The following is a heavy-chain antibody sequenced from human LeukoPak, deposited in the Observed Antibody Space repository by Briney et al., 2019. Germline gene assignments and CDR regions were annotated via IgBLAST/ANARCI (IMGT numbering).Heavy chain of an antibody. V-gene: IGHV3-9*01. CDR3: VRSVGSDWGHFDF. J-gene: IGHJ4*02. D-gene: IGHD7-27*01. CDR2: ITWNSGTI. CDR1: EFNFDQYA. Sequence: GGSLRLSCAASEFNFDQYAMFWVRQGPGKGLEWVTGITWNSGTIAYADSVKGRFTISRDNAKSSLYLQMNSLRTEDTALYYCVRSVGSDWGHFDFRGQGTLVTVSS.